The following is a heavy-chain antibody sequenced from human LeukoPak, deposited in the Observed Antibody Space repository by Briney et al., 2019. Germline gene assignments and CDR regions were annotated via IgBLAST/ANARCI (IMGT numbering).Heavy chain of an antibody. Sequence: PGRSLRLSCAASGFTFSGYAMHWVRQAPGKGLEWVAIISYDGSNKYYADSVKGRFTISRDNSKNTLYLQMNSLRAEDTAVYYCARDGGWGATLYYFDYWGQGTLVTVSS. J-gene: IGHJ4*02. V-gene: IGHV3-30-3*01. CDR3: ARDGGWGATLYYFDY. CDR1: GFTFSGYA. CDR2: ISYDGSNK. D-gene: IGHD5-12*01.